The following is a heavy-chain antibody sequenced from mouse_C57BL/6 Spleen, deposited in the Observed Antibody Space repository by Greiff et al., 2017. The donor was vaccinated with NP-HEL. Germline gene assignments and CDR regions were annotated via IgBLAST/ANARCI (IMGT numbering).Heavy chain of an antibody. CDR3: TRRGIYYGSRYFDY. V-gene: IGHV1-15*01. CDR2: IDPETGGT. D-gene: IGHD1-1*01. CDR1: GYTFTDYE. J-gene: IGHJ2*01. Sequence: VQLQQSGAELVRPGASVTLSCKASGYTFTDYEMHWVKQTPVHGLEWIGAIDPETGGTAYNQKFKGKAILTADKSSSTAYMELRSLTSEDSAVYYCTRRGIYYGSRYFDYWGQGTTLTVSS.